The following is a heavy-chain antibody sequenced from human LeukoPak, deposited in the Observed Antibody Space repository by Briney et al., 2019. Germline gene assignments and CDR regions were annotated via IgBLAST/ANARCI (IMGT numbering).Heavy chain of an antibody. CDR2: IKQDGSEK. V-gene: IGHV3-7*01. CDR3: ARISIAVAGGDY. Sequence: PVGSLRLSCAASGFTFSSSWMSWVRQAPGKGLEWVANIKQDGSEKYYVDSVKGRFTISRDNAKNSLYLQMDSLRAEDTAVYYCARISIAVAGGDYWGQGTLVTVSS. CDR1: GFTFSSSW. D-gene: IGHD6-19*01. J-gene: IGHJ4*02.